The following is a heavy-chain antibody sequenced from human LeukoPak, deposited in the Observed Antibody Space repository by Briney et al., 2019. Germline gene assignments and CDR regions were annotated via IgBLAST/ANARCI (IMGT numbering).Heavy chain of an antibody. D-gene: IGHD2-15*01. CDR2: IYASGST. Sequence: SQTLSLTCIVSGGSISSDSYYWSWIRQPAGKGLEWIGRIYASGSTNYNPSLNSRVTISVDTSKNQFSLKLSSVTAADTAVYYCARRSPVVADIYYYYYYMDVWGKGTTVTISS. J-gene: IGHJ6*03. CDR1: GGSISSDSYY. V-gene: IGHV4-61*02. CDR3: ARRSPVVADIYYYYYYMDV.